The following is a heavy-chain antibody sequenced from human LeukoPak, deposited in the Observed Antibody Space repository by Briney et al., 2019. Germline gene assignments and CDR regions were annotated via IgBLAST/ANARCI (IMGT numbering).Heavy chain of an antibody. J-gene: IGHJ3*02. CDR1: GDSISSGDHY. V-gene: IGHV4-61*02. Sequence: SETLSLTCTVSGDSISSGDHYGSWIRQPAEKGLEGMGRIYTRGSTNYHPSPKWRHPISVDTSKNQFSLKLTSVTAADTAVYYCARGPYKYDGSGAFDIWGQGTMVTVSS. D-gene: IGHD3-22*01. CDR3: ARGPYKYDGSGAFDI. CDR2: IYTRGST.